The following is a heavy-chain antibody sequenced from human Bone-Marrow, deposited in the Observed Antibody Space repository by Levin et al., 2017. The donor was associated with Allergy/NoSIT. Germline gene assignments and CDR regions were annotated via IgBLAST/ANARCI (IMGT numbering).Heavy chain of an antibody. Sequence: GESLKISCAASGFTFSSYSMNWVRQAPGKGLEWVSSIRSSSSYIYYADSVKGRFTISRDNAKNSLYLQMNSLRAEDTAVYYCARGMTTVTTPKVYWGQGTLVTVSS. J-gene: IGHJ4*02. CDR2: IRSSSSYI. D-gene: IGHD4-17*01. V-gene: IGHV3-21*01. CDR1: GFTFSSYS. CDR3: ARGMTTVTTPKVY.